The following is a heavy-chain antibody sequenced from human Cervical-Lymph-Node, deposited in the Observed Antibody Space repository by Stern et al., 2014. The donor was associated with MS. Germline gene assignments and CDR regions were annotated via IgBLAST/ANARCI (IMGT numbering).Heavy chain of an antibody. CDR2: IWFDGRLD. V-gene: IGHV3-33*01. D-gene: IGHD1-14*01. Sequence: VQLVESGGGVVQPGRSLRLSCTASGFRFGDHGMHWVRQAPGKGLEGVANIWFDGRLDTYSDSVRGRFTISRDNSDNTLHLQMHSLRVEDTAVYYCARDDHDAIYFDHWGQGALVTVSS. J-gene: IGHJ4*02. CDR3: ARDDHDAIYFDH. CDR1: GFRFGDHG.